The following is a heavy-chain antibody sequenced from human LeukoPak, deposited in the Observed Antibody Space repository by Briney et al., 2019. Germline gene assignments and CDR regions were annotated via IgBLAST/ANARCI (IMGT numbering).Heavy chain of an antibody. V-gene: IGHV4-59*01. CDR3: ARASLGEFPFDY. D-gene: IGHD3-16*01. Sequence: SETLSLTCTVSGGSISSYYCSWIRQPPGKGLEWIGYIYYSGSTNYNPSLKSRVTISVDTSKNQFSLKLSSVTAADTAVYYCARASLGEFPFDYWGQGTLVTVSS. CDR2: IYYSGST. J-gene: IGHJ4*02. CDR1: GGSISSYY.